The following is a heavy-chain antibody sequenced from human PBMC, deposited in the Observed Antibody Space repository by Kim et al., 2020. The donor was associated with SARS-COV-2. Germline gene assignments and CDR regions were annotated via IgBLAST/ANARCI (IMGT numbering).Heavy chain of an antibody. J-gene: IGHJ6*02. D-gene: IGHD3-10*01. CDR2: INLNGGTT. CDR3: ARMYYNDRHGVMSDGTPYGQDG. V-gene: IGHV1-46*01. Sequence: ASVKVSCKASGYTFTKYYMHWVRQAPGQGLEWMGLINLNGGTTSYAQKFHGRVTMTRDKSTSTAYMELRGLTSEDTALYYCARMYYNDRHGVMSDGTPYGQDGWGQRTSVTDSS. CDR1: GYTFTKYY.